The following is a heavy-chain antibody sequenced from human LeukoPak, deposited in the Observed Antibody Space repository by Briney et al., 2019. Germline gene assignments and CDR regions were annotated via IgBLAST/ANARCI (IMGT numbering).Heavy chain of an antibody. Sequence: GGSLRLSCAASGFPFAKTWMSWVRQAPGKGLEWVSGISESGGSTYYADSVKGRFTSSRDNSKNTLYLQMNNLRAEDTAAYYCAKGSFWGQGTLVTVSS. CDR2: ISESGGST. D-gene: IGHD3-10*01. CDR3: AKGSF. CDR1: GFPFAKTW. V-gene: IGHV3-23*01. J-gene: IGHJ4*02.